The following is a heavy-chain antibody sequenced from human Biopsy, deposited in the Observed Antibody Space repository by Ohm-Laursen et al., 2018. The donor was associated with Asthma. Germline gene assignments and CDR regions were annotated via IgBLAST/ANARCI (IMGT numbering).Heavy chain of an antibody. CDR1: GFVFSQCG. J-gene: IGHJ3*02. CDR2: VSSDGHNK. V-gene: IGHV3-30*03. D-gene: IGHD3-22*01. CDR3: ARQSGQEYGDSIPFDT. Sequence: LSLTCSASGFVFSQCGMHWVRQGPGKGLEWVALVSSDGHNKYYEDSVKGRFTIPRDNSRNRLYLQINSLTVEDSAVYFCARQSGQEYGDSIPFDTWGQGQRSPSLQ.